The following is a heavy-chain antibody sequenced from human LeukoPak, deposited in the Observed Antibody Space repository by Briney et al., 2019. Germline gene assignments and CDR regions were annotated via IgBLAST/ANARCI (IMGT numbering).Heavy chain of an antibody. J-gene: IGHJ6*02. V-gene: IGHV3-64*01. CDR1: GFTFSSYS. CDR2: ISSNGGST. D-gene: IGHD3-22*01. Sequence: GGSLRLSCAASGFTFSSYSMNWVRQAPGKGLEWVSAISSNGGSTYYANSVKGRFTISRDNSKNTLYLQMGSLRAEDMAVYHCARDLSSSGYFFGMDVWGQGTTVTVSS. CDR3: ARDLSSSGYFFGMDV.